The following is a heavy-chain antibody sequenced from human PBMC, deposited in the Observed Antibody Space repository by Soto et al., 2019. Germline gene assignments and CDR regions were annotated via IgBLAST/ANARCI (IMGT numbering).Heavy chain of an antibody. V-gene: IGHV4-30-4*01. CDR2: IYYSWST. J-gene: IGHJ6*02. CDR3: ARDYLKIPYGMDV. CDR1: GGSISSGDYY. Sequence: TSETLSLTCTVSGGSISSGDYYWSWIRQPPGNGLEWIWYIYYSWSTYYNPSLKSRVTISVDTSKNQFSLKLSSVTAADTAVYYCARDYLKIPYGMDVWGQGTTVTVSS. D-gene: IGHD3-16*02.